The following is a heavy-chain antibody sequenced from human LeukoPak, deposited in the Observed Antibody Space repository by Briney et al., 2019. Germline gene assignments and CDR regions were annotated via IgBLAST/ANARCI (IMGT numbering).Heavy chain of an antibody. CDR2: MEYDGSIK. CDR1: GFTFSSYD. J-gene: IGHJ4*02. D-gene: IGHD2-8*01. Sequence: SGGSLRLSCAASGFTFSSYDMHWVRQAPGKGLEWVAFMEYDGSIKYYADSVKGRFTISRDNSKNTLYLQMDSLRADDTAVYFCARGRYCTNGVCYREFRPESDYWGQGTLVTVSS. V-gene: IGHV3-30*19. CDR3: ARGRYCTNGVCYREFRPESDY.